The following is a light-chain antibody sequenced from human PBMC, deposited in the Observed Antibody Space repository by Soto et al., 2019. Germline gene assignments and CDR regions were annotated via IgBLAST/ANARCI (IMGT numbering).Light chain of an antibody. CDR3: AAWDESLTGFV. V-gene: IGLV1-44*01. CDR2: NHN. J-gene: IGLJ1*01. Sequence: QSALTQAPAVSGIPGQRVTISCSGTSSNIGSNTVNWYQQFPGTAPKLLIYNHNLRPSGVPDRFSGSKSGTSASLAISGLQSEDEADYYCAAWDESLTGFVFGTGTKVTVL. CDR1: SSNIGSNT.